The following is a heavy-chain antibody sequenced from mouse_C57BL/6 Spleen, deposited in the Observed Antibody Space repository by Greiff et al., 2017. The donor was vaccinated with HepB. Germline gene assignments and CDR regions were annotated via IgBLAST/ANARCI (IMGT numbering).Heavy chain of an antibody. D-gene: IGHD2-13*01. CDR1: GYTFTDYE. CDR3: TRGIAFTGENYYAMDY. CDR2: IDPETGGT. V-gene: IGHV1-15*01. J-gene: IGHJ4*01. Sequence: QVQLQQSGAELVRPGASVTLSCKASGYTFTDYEMHWVKQTPVHGLEWIGAIDPETGGTAYNQKFKGKAILTADKSSSTAYMELRSLTSEDSAVYYCTRGIAFTGENYYAMDYWGQGTSVTVSS.